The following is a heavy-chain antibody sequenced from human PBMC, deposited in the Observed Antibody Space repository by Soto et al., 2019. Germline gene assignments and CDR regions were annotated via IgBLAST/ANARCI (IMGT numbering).Heavy chain of an antibody. Sequence: QVQLVESGGGVVQPGRSLRLSCAASGFMFSTYALHWVRQAPGKGLEWVSVISFDGNHKYYADSVKGRFTISRDNSKNTLFLQMNGLRAEDTATFYCARDTEPGAIHDYYFYAMDVWGQGTPVTVSS. CDR1: GFMFSTYA. CDR2: ISFDGNHK. CDR3: ARDTEPGAIHDYYFYAMDV. V-gene: IGHV3-30-3*01. J-gene: IGHJ6*02. D-gene: IGHD2-2*02.